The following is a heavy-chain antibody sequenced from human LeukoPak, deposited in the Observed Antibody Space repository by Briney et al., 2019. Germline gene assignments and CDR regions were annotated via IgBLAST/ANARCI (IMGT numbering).Heavy chain of an antibody. J-gene: IGHJ3*02. CDR3: ARAGRYCSGGSCDGGDAFDI. D-gene: IGHD2-15*01. V-gene: IGHV3-21*01. Sequence: GGSLRLSCAASGFTFSSYSMNWVRQAPGKGLEWVSSISSSSSYIYYADSVKGRFTISRDNAKNSLYLQMNSLRAEDTAVYYCARAGRYCSGGSCDGGDAFDIWGQGTMVTVSS. CDR1: GFTFSSYS. CDR2: ISSSSSYI.